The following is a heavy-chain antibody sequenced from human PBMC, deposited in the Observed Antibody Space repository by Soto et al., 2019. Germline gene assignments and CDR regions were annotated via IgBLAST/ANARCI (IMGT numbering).Heavy chain of an antibody. V-gene: IGHV3-21*01. CDR2: ISSSSSYI. CDR1: GFTFSSYS. Sequence: GGSLRLSCAASGFTFSSYSMNWVRQAPGKGLEWVSSISSSSSYIYYADSVKGRFTISRDNAKNSLYLQMNSLRAEDTAVYYCARRKVLIAAAGTYYYYGMDVWGQGTTVTVSS. CDR3: ARRKVLIAAAGTYYYYGMDV. J-gene: IGHJ6*02. D-gene: IGHD6-13*01.